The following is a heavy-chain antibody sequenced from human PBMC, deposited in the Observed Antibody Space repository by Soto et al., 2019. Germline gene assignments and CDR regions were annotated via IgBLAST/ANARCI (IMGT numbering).Heavy chain of an antibody. CDR1: GYTFTSYG. Sequence: QVQLVQSGAEVKKPGASVKVSCRASGYTFTSYGISWVRQAPGQGLEWMGWISACNGNTNYAQKLKGRVTMTTDTSTSTAYMELRSLRSDDTAVYYCARGLADYGDFRASHDWFDPWGQGTLVTVSS. D-gene: IGHD4-17*01. CDR3: ARGLADYGDFRASHDWFDP. CDR2: ISACNGNT. J-gene: IGHJ5*02. V-gene: IGHV1-18*01.